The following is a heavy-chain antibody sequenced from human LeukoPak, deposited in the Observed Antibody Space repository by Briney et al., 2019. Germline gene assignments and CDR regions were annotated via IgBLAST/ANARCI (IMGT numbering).Heavy chain of an antibody. J-gene: IGHJ4*02. CDR2: ISGSGGST. V-gene: IGHV3-23*01. CDR1: GFTFSSYA. Sequence: GSLRLSCAASGFTFSSYAMSWVRQAPGKGLEWVSAISGSGGSTYYTDSVKGRFTISRDNSKNTLYLQMNSLRAEDTAVYYCAKVPAATTYYFDYWGQGTLVTVSS. D-gene: IGHD2-2*01. CDR3: AKVPAATTYYFDY.